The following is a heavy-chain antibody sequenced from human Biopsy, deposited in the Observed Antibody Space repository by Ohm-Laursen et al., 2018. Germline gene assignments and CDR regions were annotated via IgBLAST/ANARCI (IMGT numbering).Heavy chain of an antibody. CDR3: ARNSGNYKYDAFDI. J-gene: IGHJ3*02. CDR2: IYPSDSNT. D-gene: IGHD1-7*01. Sequence: GESLRISCKGSGYSFPTYRLGWVRPMPGKGLEWMGIIYPSDSNTIYSPSFQGQFTISADKSITTAYLQLTSLKASDTAMYYCARNSGNYKYDAFDIWGLGTMVTVSS. V-gene: IGHV5-51*03. CDR1: GYSFPTYR.